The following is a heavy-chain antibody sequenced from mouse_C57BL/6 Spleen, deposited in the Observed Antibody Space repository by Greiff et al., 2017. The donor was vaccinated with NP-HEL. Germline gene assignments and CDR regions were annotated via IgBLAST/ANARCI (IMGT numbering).Heavy chain of an antibody. J-gene: IGHJ1*03. CDR2: INPSSGYT. Sequence: VQLQQSGAELARPGASVKMSCKASGYTFTSYTMHWVKQRPGQGLEWIGYINPSSGYTKYNQKFKDKATLTADKSSSTAYMQLSSLTSEDSAVYYCARSTTDWYFDVWGTGTTVTVSS. D-gene: IGHD1-1*01. CDR3: ARSTTDWYFDV. V-gene: IGHV1-4*01. CDR1: GYTFTSYT.